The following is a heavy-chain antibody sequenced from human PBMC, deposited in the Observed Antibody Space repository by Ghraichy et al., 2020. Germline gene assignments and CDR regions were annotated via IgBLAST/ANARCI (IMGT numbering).Heavy chain of an antibody. Sequence: GGSLRLSCSASGFTFSTYTMTWVRQAPGKGPEWVSSISGSTNHIYYADSVKGRFTVSRDNANNSLFLQMNSLRAEDAAVYFCAKTGIGRSYYSASRLADVWGQGALVTVSS. D-gene: IGHD2-15*01. CDR3: AKTGIGRSYYSASRLADV. CDR1: GFTFSTYT. J-gene: IGHJ1*01. V-gene: IGHV3-21*01. CDR2: ISGSTNHI.